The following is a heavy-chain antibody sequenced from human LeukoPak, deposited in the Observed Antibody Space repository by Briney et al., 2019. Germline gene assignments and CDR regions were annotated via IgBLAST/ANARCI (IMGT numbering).Heavy chain of an antibody. Sequence: GGSLRLSCAASGFTFSSYSMNWVRQAPWKALEWVSYISSSTNTIYYADSVKGRFTISRDNAKNSLFLQMNSLRDEDTAVYYCARGGYGANDDAFDIWGQGTMVTVSS. V-gene: IGHV3-48*02. CDR2: ISSSTNTI. D-gene: IGHD4-23*01. CDR3: ARGGYGANDDAFDI. CDR1: GFTFSSYS. J-gene: IGHJ3*02.